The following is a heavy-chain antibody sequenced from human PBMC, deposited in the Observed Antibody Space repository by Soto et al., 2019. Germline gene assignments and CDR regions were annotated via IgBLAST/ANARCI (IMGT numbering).Heavy chain of an antibody. D-gene: IGHD2-2*01. J-gene: IGHJ5*02. CDR3: AKDRVIQLLPIWPDP. CDR1: GFSFSNYG. CDR2: VSSDGNNK. V-gene: IGHV3-30*18. Sequence: QVHLVESGGGVLQPGTSLRLSCVASGFSFSNYGMHWVRQAPGKGLEWVAFVSSDGNNKYYAESVKGRFTISRDNAKNTLYLQGDRLTVDDTAVYYCAKDRVIQLLPIWPDPWGQGTLVTVSS.